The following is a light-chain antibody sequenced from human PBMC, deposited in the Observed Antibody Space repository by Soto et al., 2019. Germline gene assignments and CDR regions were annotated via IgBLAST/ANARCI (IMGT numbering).Light chain of an antibody. Sequence: DIVMTQSPLSLPVTPGEPASISCSSSQSLLHSNGYNYLDWYLQRPGQSPQLLIYLGSNLDAGVPDRFSGSGSGTDFTLKISRVEAEDVGVYYCMQALQTPLYTFGQGTRLEIK. CDR1: QSLLHSNGYNY. CDR2: LGS. J-gene: IGKJ2*01. V-gene: IGKV2-28*01. CDR3: MQALQTPLYT.